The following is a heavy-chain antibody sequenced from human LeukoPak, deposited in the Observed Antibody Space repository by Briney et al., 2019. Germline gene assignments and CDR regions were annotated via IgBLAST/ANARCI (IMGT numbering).Heavy chain of an antibody. V-gene: IGHV3-23*01. Sequence: GGSLRLSCAASGFTFSSYAMSWVRQAPGKGLEWVSAISGSGGSTYYADSVKGRFTISRDNAKNSLYLQMNSLRAEDTAVYYCVRGGKSDCSGGTCYDYWGQGTLVTVSS. D-gene: IGHD2-15*01. CDR1: GFTFSSYA. J-gene: IGHJ4*02. CDR3: VRGGKSDCSGGTCYDY. CDR2: ISGSGGST.